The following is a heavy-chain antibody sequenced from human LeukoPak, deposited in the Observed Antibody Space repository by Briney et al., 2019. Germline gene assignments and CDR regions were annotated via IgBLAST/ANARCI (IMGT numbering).Heavy chain of an antibody. J-gene: IGHJ5*02. V-gene: IGHV1-2*02. Sequence: ASVTVSCKASGYTFTGYYMHWVRQAPGQGLEGMGWINPNSGGTNYAQKFQGRVTMTRDTSISTAYMELSRLRSDDTAVYYCARDLVVPAADNWFDPWGQGTLVTVSS. CDR2: INPNSGGT. D-gene: IGHD2-2*01. CDR1: GYTFTGYY. CDR3: ARDLVVPAADNWFDP.